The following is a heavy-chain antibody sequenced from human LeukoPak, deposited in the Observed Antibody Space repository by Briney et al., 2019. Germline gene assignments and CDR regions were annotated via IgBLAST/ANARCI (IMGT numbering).Heavy chain of an antibody. J-gene: IGHJ4*02. Sequence: PSETLSLTCTVSGGSISSYYWSWIRQPPGKGLEWIGYIYTSGSTNYNPSLKSRVTISVDTSKNQFSLKLSSVIAADTAVYYCARHTAAYSSSSALDYWGQGTLVTVSS. V-gene: IGHV4-4*09. CDR1: GGSISSYY. CDR2: IYTSGST. CDR3: ARHTAAYSSSSALDY. D-gene: IGHD6-6*01.